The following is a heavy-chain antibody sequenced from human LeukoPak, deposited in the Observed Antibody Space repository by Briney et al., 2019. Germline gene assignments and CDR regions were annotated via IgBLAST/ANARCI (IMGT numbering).Heavy chain of an antibody. J-gene: IGHJ4*02. CDR1: GFTFSSYA. V-gene: IGHV3-23*01. Sequence: GGSLRLSCAASGFTFSSYAMSWVRQAPGKGLEWVSAISGGVGSTYYADSVKGRFTISRDNSKNTLYLQMNSLRAEDTAVYYCAKALGWGAASDYWGQGTLVTVSS. CDR3: AKALGWGAASDY. D-gene: IGHD3-16*01. CDR2: ISGGVGST.